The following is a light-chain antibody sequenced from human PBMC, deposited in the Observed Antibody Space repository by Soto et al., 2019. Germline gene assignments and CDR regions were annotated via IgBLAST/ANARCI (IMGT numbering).Light chain of an antibody. Sequence: SYELTQRPSVSVAPEKTASITCGGDNIGDKAVHWYQHRPGQAPRLVIYYDFERPSGIHERFSGSNSGNTATLTISRVEAGDEADYYCQVWITANDNPIFGGGTKLTVL. CDR1: NIGDKA. CDR2: YDF. J-gene: IGLJ2*01. V-gene: IGLV3-21*04. CDR3: QVWITANDNPI.